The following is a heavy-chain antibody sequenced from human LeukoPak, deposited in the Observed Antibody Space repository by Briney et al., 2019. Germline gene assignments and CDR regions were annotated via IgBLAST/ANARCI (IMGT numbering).Heavy chain of an antibody. V-gene: IGHV1-46*01. CDR3: ARDRAEQWLVPSTDY. D-gene: IGHD6-19*01. CDR2: INPSGGST. J-gene: IGHJ4*02. CDR1: GYTFTSYY. Sequence: ASVKVSCKASGYTFTSYYMHWVRQAPGQGLEWMGIINPSGGSTSYAQKFQGRVTMTRDTSTSTVYMELSSLRSDDTAVYYCARDRAEQWLVPSTDYWGQGTLVTVSS.